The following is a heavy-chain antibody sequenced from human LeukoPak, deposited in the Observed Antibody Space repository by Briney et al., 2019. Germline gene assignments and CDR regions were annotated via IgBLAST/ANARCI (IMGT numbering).Heavy chain of an antibody. CDR2: IIGCGGST. V-gene: IGHV3-23*01. D-gene: IGHD6-19*01. J-gene: IGHJ5*02. CDR3: AKDRIAVAGNWFDP. CDR1: GFNFSSYA. Sequence: GGSLRLSCAASGFNFSSYAMSWVRQAPGEGLEWVSAIIGCGGSTYYADSVTGRFTISRDNSKTTLYLQMNSLRAEDTAVYYCAKDRIAVAGNWFDPWGQGTLVTVSS.